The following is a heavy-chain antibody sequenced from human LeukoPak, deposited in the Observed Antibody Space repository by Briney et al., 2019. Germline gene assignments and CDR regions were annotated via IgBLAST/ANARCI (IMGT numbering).Heavy chain of an antibody. Sequence: SETLSLTCTVSGGSISSYYWSWIRQPPGKGLEWIGYIYYSGSTNHNPSLKSRVTISVDTSKNQFSLKLSSVTAADTAVYYCARAYGSGSYYVFDYWGQGTLVTVSS. CDR3: ARAYGSGSYYVFDY. J-gene: IGHJ4*02. CDR2: IYYSGST. CDR1: GGSISSYY. V-gene: IGHV4-59*01. D-gene: IGHD3-10*01.